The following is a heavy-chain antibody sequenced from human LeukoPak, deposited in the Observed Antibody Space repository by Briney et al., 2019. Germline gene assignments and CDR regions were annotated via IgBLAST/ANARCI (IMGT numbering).Heavy chain of an antibody. D-gene: IGHD5-12*01. CDR3: ARDHRYAFDN. CDR2: IGISSGNT. Sequence: PGRSLRLSCAASGFNFIDYSMNWVRQAPGKGLEWISYIGISSGNTKYADSVEGRFTISRDKTRNSLYLQMNSLRVEGTAVYYCARDHRYAFDNWGQGTLVTVSS. CDR1: GFNFIDYS. V-gene: IGHV3-48*01. J-gene: IGHJ4*02.